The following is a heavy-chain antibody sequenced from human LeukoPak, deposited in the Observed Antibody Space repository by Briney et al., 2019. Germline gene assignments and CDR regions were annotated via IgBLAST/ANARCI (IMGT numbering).Heavy chain of an antibody. CDR3: ARDGLVGATTGRDY. J-gene: IGHJ4*02. D-gene: IGHD1-26*01. CDR2: INPNSGGT. V-gene: IGHV1-2*02. CDR1: GYTFTGYY. Sequence: ASVKVSCKASGYTFTGYYMHWVRQAPGQGLEWMGWINPNSGGTNYAQKFQGRVTMTRDTSISTAYMELSRLRSDDTAVYYCARDGLVGATTGRDYRGQGTLVTVSS.